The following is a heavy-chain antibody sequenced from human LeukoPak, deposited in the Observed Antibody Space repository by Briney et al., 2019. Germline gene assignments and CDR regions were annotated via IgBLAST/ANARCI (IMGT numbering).Heavy chain of an antibody. CDR2: ISAYNGNT. Sequence: ASVKVSCKASGYTFTSYGISWVRQAPGQGLEWMGWISAYNGNTDYAQKLQGRVTMTTDTSTSTAYMELRSLRSDDTAVYYCARARDIVVVVAAVDYWGQGTLVTVSS. D-gene: IGHD2-15*01. CDR3: ARARDIVVVVAAVDY. J-gene: IGHJ4*02. CDR1: GYTFTSYG. V-gene: IGHV1-18*01.